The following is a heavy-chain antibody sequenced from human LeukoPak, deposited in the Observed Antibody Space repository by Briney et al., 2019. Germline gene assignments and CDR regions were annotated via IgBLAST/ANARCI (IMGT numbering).Heavy chain of an antibody. CDR2: IYYSGST. J-gene: IGHJ4*02. D-gene: IGHD3-22*01. V-gene: IGHV4-59*01. Sequence: SETLSPTCTVSGGSISGYYWSWIRQPPGKGLEWIGYIYYSGSTNYNPSLKSRVTISVDTSKNQFSLKLSSVTAADTAVYYCARAPLPITMIVDWGQGTLVTVSS. CDR1: GGSISGYY. CDR3: ARAPLPITMIVD.